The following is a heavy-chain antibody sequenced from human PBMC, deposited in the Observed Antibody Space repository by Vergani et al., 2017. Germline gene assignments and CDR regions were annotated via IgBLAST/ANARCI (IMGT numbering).Heavy chain of an antibody. D-gene: IGHD3-3*01. CDR1: GFTFSDHY. CDR3: ARVSGVGASPAGRADAFDI. V-gene: IGHV3-72*01. CDR2: TRNKANSYTT. J-gene: IGHJ3*02. Sequence: EVQLVESGGGLVQPGGSLRLSCAASGFTFSDHYMDWVRQAPGKGLEWVGRTRNKANSYTTEYAASVKGRFTIPRDDSKNSLYLQMNSLKTEDTAVYYCARVSGVGASPAGRADAFDIWGQGTMVTVSS.